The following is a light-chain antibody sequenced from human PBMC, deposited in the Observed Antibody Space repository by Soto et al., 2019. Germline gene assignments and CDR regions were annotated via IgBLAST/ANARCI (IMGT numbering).Light chain of an antibody. CDR3: GTWDSSLSVPYV. CDR1: SSNIGNNF. CDR2: DNN. Sequence: QSVLTQPPSVSAAPGQTVTISCSGSSSNIGNNFVSWYQHLPGTAPKLLIYDNNKRPSGIPDRFSGSKSGTSATLAITGLQAGDEADYYCGTWDSSLSVPYVFGTGTKVTVL. V-gene: IGLV1-51*01. J-gene: IGLJ1*01.